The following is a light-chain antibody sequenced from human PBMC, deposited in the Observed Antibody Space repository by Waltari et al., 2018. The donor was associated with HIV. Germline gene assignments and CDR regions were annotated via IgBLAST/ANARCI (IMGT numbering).Light chain of an antibody. CDR3: QSADSSGTWV. CDR2: KDT. J-gene: IGLJ3*02. V-gene: IGLV3-25*03. CDR1: AFPMQY. Sequence: SHELTQPPSVSVSPGPTARTTCSVAAFPMQYGYWYHQKPGQAPVLVIYKDTERPSGIPERFSGSSSGTTVTLTISGVQAEDEADYYCQSADSSGTWVFGGGTKLTVL.